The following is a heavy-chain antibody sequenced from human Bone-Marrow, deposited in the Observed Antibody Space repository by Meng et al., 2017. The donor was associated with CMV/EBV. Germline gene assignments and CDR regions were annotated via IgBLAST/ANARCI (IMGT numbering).Heavy chain of an antibody. Sequence: SETLSLTCAVYGGSFSGYYWSWIRQPPGKGLEWIGEINHSGSTNYNPSLKSRVTISVDTSKNQFSLKLSSVTAADTAVYYCSRGAGLDYWGQGTLVTVSS. V-gene: IGHV4-34*01. CDR2: INHSGST. CDR1: GGSFSGYY. CDR3: SRGAGLDY. J-gene: IGHJ4*02.